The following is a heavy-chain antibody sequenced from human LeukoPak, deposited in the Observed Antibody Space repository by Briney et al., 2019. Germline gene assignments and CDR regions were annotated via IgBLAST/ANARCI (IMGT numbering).Heavy chain of an antibody. J-gene: IGHJ4*02. CDR3: ARDKESSSWWALYFDY. CDR2: ISYDGSNK. V-gene: IGHV3-30-3*01. D-gene: IGHD6-13*01. CDR1: GFTFSSYA. Sequence: PGRSLRLSCAASGFTFSSYAMHWVRQAPGKGLEWVAVISYDGSNKYYADSVKGRFTISRDNSKNTLYLQMNSLRAEDTAVYYCARDKESSSWWALYFDYWGQGTLVTVSS.